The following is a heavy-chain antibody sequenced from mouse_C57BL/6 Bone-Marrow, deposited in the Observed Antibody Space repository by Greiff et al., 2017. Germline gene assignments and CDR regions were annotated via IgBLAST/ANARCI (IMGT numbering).Heavy chain of an antibody. J-gene: IGHJ4*01. D-gene: IGHD1-1*01. V-gene: IGHV1-9*01. CDR3: ARGITTVVANYYAMDY. Sequence: QVQLQQSGAELMKPGASVKLSCKATGYTFTGYWIEWVKQRPGHGLEWIGEILPGSGSTNYNEKFKGKATFTADTSSNTAYMQLSSLTTEDSAIYYCARGITTVVANYYAMDYWGQGTSVTVSS. CDR2: ILPGSGST. CDR1: GYTFTGYW.